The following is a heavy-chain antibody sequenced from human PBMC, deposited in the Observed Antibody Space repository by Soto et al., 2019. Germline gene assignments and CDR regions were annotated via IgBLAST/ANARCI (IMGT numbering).Heavy chain of an antibody. J-gene: IGHJ5*02. D-gene: IGHD3-10*01. CDR2: IIPIFGTA. V-gene: IGHV1-69*06. Sequence: GASVKVSCKASGGTFSSYAISWVRQAPGQGLEWMGGIIPIFGTANYAQKFQGRVTITADKSTSTAYMELSSLRSDDTAVYYCARVIRGAYYNSPLDTWGQGTVVTVSS. CDR3: ARVIRGAYYNSPLDT. CDR1: GGTFSSYA.